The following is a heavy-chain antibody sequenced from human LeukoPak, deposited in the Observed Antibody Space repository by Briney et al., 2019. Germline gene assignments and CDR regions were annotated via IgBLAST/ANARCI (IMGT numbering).Heavy chain of an antibody. D-gene: IGHD3-10*01. CDR3: ARDQNYYGSGSYYPPPDY. CDR2: ISAYNGNT. V-gene: IGHV1-18*01. J-gene: IGHJ4*02. Sequence: ASVKVSCKASGYTFTSYGISWVRQAPGQRLEWMGWISAYNGNTNYAQKLQGRVTMTTDTSTSTAYMELRSLRSDDTAVYYCARDQNYYGSGSYYPPPDYWGQGTLVTVSS. CDR1: GYTFTSYG.